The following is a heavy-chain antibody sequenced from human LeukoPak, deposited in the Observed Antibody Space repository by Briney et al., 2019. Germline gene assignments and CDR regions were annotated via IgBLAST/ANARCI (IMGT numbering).Heavy chain of an antibody. CDR2: INTNTGNP. J-gene: IGHJ4*02. CDR3: ATLFYDSSGRTSHDY. CDR1: GYTFTSYY. V-gene: IGHV7-4-1*02. D-gene: IGHD3-22*01. Sequence: GASVKVSCKASGYTFTSYYMHWVRQAPGQGLEWMGWINTNTGNPTYAQGFTGRFVFSLDTSVSTAYLQISSLKAEDTAVYYCATLFYDSSGRTSHDYWGQGTLVTVSS.